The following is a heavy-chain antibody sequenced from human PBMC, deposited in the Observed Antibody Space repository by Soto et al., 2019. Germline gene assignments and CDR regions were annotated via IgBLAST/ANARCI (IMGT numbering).Heavy chain of an antibody. Sequence: QAQLVQSGAEVKKPGASVKVSCKASGYTFTSYGINWVRQAPGQGLEWLGWISAYDGNTKYAQSVQGRVSMTTDTSTKTAYMELRSLSSDDTAMYYCARGGYYDSSGSRNYYYYGMNVWGQGTTVSVSS. V-gene: IGHV1-18*04. CDR2: ISAYDGNT. CDR3: ARGGYYDSSGSRNYYYYGMNV. D-gene: IGHD3-22*01. CDR1: GYTFTSYG. J-gene: IGHJ6*02.